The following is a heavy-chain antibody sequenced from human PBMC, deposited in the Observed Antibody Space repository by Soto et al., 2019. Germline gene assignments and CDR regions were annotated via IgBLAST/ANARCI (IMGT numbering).Heavy chain of an antibody. Sequence: PGGSLRLSCAASGFTFSRYSMNWVRQGPGKGLEWVSSISSSSSYIYYADSVKGRFTISRDNAKNSLYLQMNSLRAEDTAVYYCARQAPTQLYYFDYWGQGTLVTVSS. CDR1: GFTFSRYS. J-gene: IGHJ4*02. CDR2: ISSSSSYI. D-gene: IGHD1-1*01. CDR3: ARQAPTQLYYFDY. V-gene: IGHV3-21*01.